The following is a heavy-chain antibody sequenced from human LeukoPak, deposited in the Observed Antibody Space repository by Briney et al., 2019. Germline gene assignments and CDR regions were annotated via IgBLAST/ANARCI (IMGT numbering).Heavy chain of an antibody. J-gene: IGHJ4*02. V-gene: IGHV1-2*02. CDR1: GYTFTGYY. CDR2: INPNSGGT. D-gene: IGHD2-15*01. CDR3: ARLVVAATLPNFDY. Sequence: ASVKVSCKASGYTFTGYYMHWVRQAPGQGLEWMGWINPNSGGTNYAQKFQGRVTMTRDTSISTAYMELSRLRSDDTAVYYCARLVVAATLPNFDYWGQGTLVTVSS.